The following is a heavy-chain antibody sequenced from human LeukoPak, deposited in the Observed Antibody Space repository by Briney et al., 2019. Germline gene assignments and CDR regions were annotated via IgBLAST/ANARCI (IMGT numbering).Heavy chain of an antibody. CDR3: ARGYRVLANFDY. D-gene: IGHD3-16*02. CDR1: GFTFSSYN. CDR2: ISSSSTYI. V-gene: IGHV3-21*01. Sequence: GGSPRLSCAASGFTFSSYNMNWVRQAPGKGLEWVSSISSSSTYIYYADSVKGRFTISRDNAKNSLYLQMSSLRAEDTAVYYCARGYRVLANFDYGGQGTLVTVSS. J-gene: IGHJ4*02.